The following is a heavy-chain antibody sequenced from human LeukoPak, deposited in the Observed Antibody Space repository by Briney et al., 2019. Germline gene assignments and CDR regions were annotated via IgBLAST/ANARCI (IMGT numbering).Heavy chain of an antibody. Sequence: PGASLRLSCAASGFTFSSYAVSWVRQAPGKGLEWVSAISGSGGSTYYADSVKGRFTISRDNSKNTLYLQMNSLRAEDTAVYYCAAGYSSGWYVRYFDYWGQGTLVTVSS. J-gene: IGHJ4*02. V-gene: IGHV3-23*01. CDR1: GFTFSSYA. D-gene: IGHD6-19*01. CDR2: ISGSGGST. CDR3: AAGYSSGWYVRYFDY.